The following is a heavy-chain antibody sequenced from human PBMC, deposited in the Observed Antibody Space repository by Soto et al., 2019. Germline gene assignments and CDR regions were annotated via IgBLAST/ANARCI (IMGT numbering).Heavy chain of an antibody. J-gene: IGHJ5*01. D-gene: IGHD3-10*01. CDR3: LRFIKIVSSDWFDS. CDR1: GDSISSSY. Sequence: SETLSLTCTVSGDSISSSYWSWIRQPPGKGLEWIGYVHYSGSTNYNPSLKSRVTILVDTSKNQFSLKLSSVTAADMAVYYCLRFIKIVSSDWFDSWGQGTLVTVSS. V-gene: IGHV4-59*01. CDR2: VHYSGST.